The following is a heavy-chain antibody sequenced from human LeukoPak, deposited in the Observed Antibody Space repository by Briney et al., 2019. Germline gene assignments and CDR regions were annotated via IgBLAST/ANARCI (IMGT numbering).Heavy chain of an antibody. D-gene: IGHD5-18*01. CDR3: ARDGPYVDTAMVKVDP. CDR2: ISAYNGNT. Sequence: ASVKVSCKASGGTFSSYAISWVRQAPGQGLEWMGWISAYNGNTNYAQKLQGRVTMTTDTSTSTAYMELRSLRSDDTAVYYCARDGPYVDTAMVKVDPWGQGTLVTVSS. J-gene: IGHJ5*02. V-gene: IGHV1-18*01. CDR1: GGTFSSYA.